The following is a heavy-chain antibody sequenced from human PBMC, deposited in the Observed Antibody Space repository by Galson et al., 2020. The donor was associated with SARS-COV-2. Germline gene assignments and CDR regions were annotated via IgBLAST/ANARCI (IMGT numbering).Heavy chain of an antibody. V-gene: IGHV3-30*04. J-gene: IGHJ6*03. Sequence: GWSLRLSCAASGFTFSSYAMHWVRQAPGKGLEWVAVISYDGSNKYYADSVKGRFTISRDNSKNTLYLQMNSLRAEDTAVYYCARDLGGYMDVGGKGTTVTVAS. CDR2: ISYDGSNK. D-gene: IGHD3-16*01. CDR1: GFTFSSYA. CDR3: ARDLGGYMDV.